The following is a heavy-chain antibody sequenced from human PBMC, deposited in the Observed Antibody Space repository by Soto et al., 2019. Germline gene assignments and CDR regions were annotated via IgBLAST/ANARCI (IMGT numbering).Heavy chain of an antibody. D-gene: IGHD6-6*01. V-gene: IGHV4-34*01. CDR2: INHSRST. CDR1: GGSFSGYY. CDR3: ARGNFLEYSSSYLDY. Sequence: PSETLSLTCAVYGGSFSGYYWSWIRQPPGKGLEWIGEINHSRSTNYNPSLKSRVTISVDTSKNQFSLKLSSVTAADTAVYYCARGNFLEYSSSYLDYWGQGTLVTVSS. J-gene: IGHJ4*02.